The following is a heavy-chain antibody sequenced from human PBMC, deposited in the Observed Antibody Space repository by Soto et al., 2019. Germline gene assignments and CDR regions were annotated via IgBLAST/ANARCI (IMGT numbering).Heavy chain of an antibody. Sequence: QVQLVQSGAEVKKPGASVKVSCKASGYTFTGYYMHWVRQAPGQGLEWMGWINPNSGGTNYAQKFQGWVTMTRDTSISTANMELSRLRSHDTAVYYCARDYCSGGSCLHYFDYWGQGTLVTVSS. V-gene: IGHV1-2*04. J-gene: IGHJ4*02. D-gene: IGHD2-15*01. CDR2: INPNSGGT. CDR1: GYTFTGYY. CDR3: ARDYCSGGSCLHYFDY.